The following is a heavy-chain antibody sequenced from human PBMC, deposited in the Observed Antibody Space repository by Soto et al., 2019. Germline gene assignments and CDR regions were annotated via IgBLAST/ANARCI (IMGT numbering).Heavy chain of an antibody. D-gene: IGHD3-10*01. J-gene: IGHJ4*02. V-gene: IGHV3-11*01. Sequence: QVHLVESGGGLVKPGGSLRLSCAASGFTFSDYYMTWIRQAPGKGLEWVSYISSGGSSIYYADSVKGRFTISRDNAKNSLYLQMNSLRAEDTAMYYCAILAIGTIIRGAPDFWGQGTLVTVSS. CDR1: GFTFSDYY. CDR3: AILAIGTIIRGAPDF. CDR2: ISSGGSSI.